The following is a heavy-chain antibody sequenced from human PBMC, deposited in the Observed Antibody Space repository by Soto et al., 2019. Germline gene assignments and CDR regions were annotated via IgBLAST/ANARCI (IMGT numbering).Heavy chain of an antibody. CDR3: ARFAYNWNDLRGIAFDI. CDR2: IYYSGST. V-gene: IGHV4-39*01. Sequence: AETLSLTCTVSGGSMSSSSYYWGWIRQPPGKGLEWIGSIYYSGSTYYNPSLKSRVTISVDTSKNQFSLKLSSVTAADTAVYYCARFAYNWNDLRGIAFDIWGQGTMVPVS. D-gene: IGHD1-1*01. J-gene: IGHJ3*02. CDR1: GGSMSSSSYY.